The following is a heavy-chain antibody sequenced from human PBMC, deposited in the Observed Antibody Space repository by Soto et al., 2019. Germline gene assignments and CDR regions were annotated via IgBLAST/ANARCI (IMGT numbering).Heavy chain of an antibody. CDR1: GGSISSGGYY. D-gene: IGHD2-15*01. CDR3: ARDWRHSHFAY. CDR2: IYYSGST. V-gene: IGHV4-31*01. Sequence: QVQLQESGPGLVKPSQILSLTCTVSGGSISSGGYYWSWIRQHPGKGLERIGHIYYSGSTYYNPSLNSPVTLPVNTSKTQFSLQLLSVTAADTAVYYCARDWRHSHFAYWGQGTLVTVSS. J-gene: IGHJ4*02.